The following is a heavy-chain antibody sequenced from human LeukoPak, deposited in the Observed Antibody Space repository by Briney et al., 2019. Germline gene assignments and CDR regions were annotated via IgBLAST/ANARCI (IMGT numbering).Heavy chain of an antibody. CDR2: IYYSGST. V-gene: IGHV4-39*07. Sequence: SETLSLTCTVSGGSISSSSYYWGWIRQPPGKGLEWIGSIYYSGSTYYNPSLKSRVTISVDTSKNQFSLKLSSVTAADTAVYYCARGSGWEQWLVDWGQGTLITVSS. D-gene: IGHD6-19*01. CDR1: GGSISSSSYY. J-gene: IGHJ4*02. CDR3: ARGSGWEQWLVD.